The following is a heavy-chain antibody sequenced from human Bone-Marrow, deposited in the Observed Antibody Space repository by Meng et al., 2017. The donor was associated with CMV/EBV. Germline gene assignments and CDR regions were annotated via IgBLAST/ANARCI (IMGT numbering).Heavy chain of an antibody. D-gene: IGHD2-2*02. J-gene: IGHJ5*02. CDR1: SFSGYY. CDR3: ARSDIVVVPAAIGGTENP. V-gene: IGHV4-34*01. CDR2: INHSGST. Sequence: SFSGYYWSWIRQPPGKGPEWIGEINHSGSTNYNPSLKSRVTISVDTSKNQFSLKLSSVTAADTAVYYCARSDIVVVPAAIGGTENPWGQGTLVTVSS.